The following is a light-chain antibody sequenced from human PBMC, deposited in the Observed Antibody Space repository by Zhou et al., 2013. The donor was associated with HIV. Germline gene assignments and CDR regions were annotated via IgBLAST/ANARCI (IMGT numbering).Light chain of an antibody. CDR2: DND. Sequence: QSVLTQPPSVSAAPGQKVTISCSGSSSNIGNNYISWYQQLPGTAPKLLIYDNDKRPSGIPDRFSGSKSGTSGTLGITGLQTGDEADYYCGTWDTRLSARVFGGGTKVDRP. J-gene: IGLJ2*01. V-gene: IGLV1-51*01. CDR1: SSNIGNNY. CDR3: GTWDTRLSARV.